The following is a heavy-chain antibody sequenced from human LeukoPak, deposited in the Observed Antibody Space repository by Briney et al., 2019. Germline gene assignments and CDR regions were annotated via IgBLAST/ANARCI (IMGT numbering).Heavy chain of an antibody. V-gene: IGHV3-11*06. CDR3: ARGSLPGDY. Sequence: PGGSLRLSCAASGFTFSDYYMNWIRQAPGKGLEWVSYISSSGSNKNYADSVKGRFTISRDNAKNSLYLQMNSLRAEDTAVYYCARGSLPGDYWGQGTLVTVSS. J-gene: IGHJ4*02. CDR2: ISSSGSNK. CDR1: GFTFSDYY. D-gene: IGHD1-14*01.